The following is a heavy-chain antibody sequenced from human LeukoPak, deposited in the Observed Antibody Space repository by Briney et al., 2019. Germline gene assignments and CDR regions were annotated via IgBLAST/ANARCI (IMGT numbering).Heavy chain of an antibody. J-gene: IGHJ6*02. CDR1: GDSINSYY. V-gene: IGHV4-59*01. Sequence: SETLSLTCTVSGDSINSYYWNWIRQPPGKGLEWIGYIYYSGSTNYNPSLKSRVTISVDTSKNQFFLKLSSVTAEDTAVYYCASNLHYDILTGYTMGYYHYGMDVWGQGTTVTVSS. D-gene: IGHD3-9*01. CDR2: IYYSGST. CDR3: ASNLHYDILTGYTMGYYHYGMDV.